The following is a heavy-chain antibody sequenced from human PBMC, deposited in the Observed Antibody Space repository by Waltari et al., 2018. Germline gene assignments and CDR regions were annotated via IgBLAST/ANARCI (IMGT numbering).Heavy chain of an antibody. CDR1: GGSISSGDYY. J-gene: IGHJ6*03. CDR2: IYYSGST. Sequence: QVQLQESGPGLVKPSQTLSLTCTVSGGSISSGDYYWSWIRQPPGKGLEWIGYIYYSGSTYYNPSLKSRVTISVDTSKNQFSLKLSSVTAADTAVYYCARVGCGGDCYSYMDVWGKGTTVTVSS. D-gene: IGHD2-21*01. CDR3: ARVGCGGDCYSYMDV. V-gene: IGHV4-30-4*08.